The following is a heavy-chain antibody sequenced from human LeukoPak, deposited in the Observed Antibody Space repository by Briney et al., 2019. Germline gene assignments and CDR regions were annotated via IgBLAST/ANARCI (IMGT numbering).Heavy chain of an antibody. J-gene: IGHJ4*02. CDR3: ARAKGITGTTFRY. V-gene: IGHV4-59*01. D-gene: IGHD1-7*01. CDR2: IYYSGST. CDR1: GGSISSYY. Sequence: KPSETLSLTCTVSGGSISSYYWSWIRQPPGKGLEWIGYIYYSGSTNYNPSLKSRVTISVDTSKNQFSLKLSSVTAADTVVYYCARAKGITGTTFRYWGQGTLVTVSS.